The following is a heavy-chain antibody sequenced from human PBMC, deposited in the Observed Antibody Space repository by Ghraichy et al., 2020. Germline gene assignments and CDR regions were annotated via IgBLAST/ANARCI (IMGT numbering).Heavy chain of an antibody. J-gene: IGHJ6*02. CDR1: GGSISSCGYY. CDR3: ARHRCSSASCYSYYVMDV. CDR2: IYNGGST. V-gene: IGHV4-39*01. Sequence: SETLSLTCSVSGGSISSCGYYWVWLRPPQGKGREWIVSIYNGGSTAGNPSLESGCIMSVDTYKKTFSLQLSTVTASDTAVYYCARHRCSSASCYSYYVMDVWGQGSTVTVSS. D-gene: IGHD2-2*01.